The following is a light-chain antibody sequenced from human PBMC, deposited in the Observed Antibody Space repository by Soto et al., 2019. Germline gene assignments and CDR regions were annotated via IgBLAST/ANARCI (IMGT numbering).Light chain of an antibody. Sequence: DIVMTQSPDSLAVSLGERATINCKSSQRVLYSSNNKNYLAWYQQKPGQPPNLLMYWASTRESGVPDRFSGSGSGTDFTLTISSLQAEDVAVYYCQQYYSTPYTFGQGTKLEIK. CDR1: QRVLYSSNNKNY. J-gene: IGKJ2*01. CDR3: QQYYSTPYT. V-gene: IGKV4-1*01. CDR2: WAS.